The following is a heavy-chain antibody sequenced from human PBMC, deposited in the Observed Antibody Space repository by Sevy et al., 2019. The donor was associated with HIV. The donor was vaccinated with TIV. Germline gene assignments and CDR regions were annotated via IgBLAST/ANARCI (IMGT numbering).Heavy chain of an antibody. Sequence: GGSLRLSCSASGFTFSNYAMHWVRQAPGKGLEYVSVISSNGGSTYYADPVKGRFTISRDNSKNTLYLQMSSLRPGDTAVYYCEKDLMFARGSTLYYGMDGWGQGTTVTVSS. J-gene: IGHJ6*02. D-gene: IGHD5-12*01. CDR3: EKDLMFARGSTLYYGMDG. CDR1: GFTFSNYA. V-gene: IGHV3-64D*06. CDR2: ISSNGGST.